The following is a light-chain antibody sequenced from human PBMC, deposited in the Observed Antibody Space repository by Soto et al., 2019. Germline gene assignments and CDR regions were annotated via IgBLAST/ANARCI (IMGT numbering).Light chain of an antibody. V-gene: IGLV2-8*01. J-gene: IGLJ1*01. CDR2: EVN. CDR3: SSYAGSNSYV. CDR1: SSDVGGYNY. Sequence: QSVLTQPPSASGSPGQSVTISCTGTSSDVGGYNYVSWYQQHPGKAPKFMIYEVNKRPSGVPDRFSGSKSGNTASLTVSGLQAEDEADYYCSSYAGSNSYVFGTGTQLTVL.